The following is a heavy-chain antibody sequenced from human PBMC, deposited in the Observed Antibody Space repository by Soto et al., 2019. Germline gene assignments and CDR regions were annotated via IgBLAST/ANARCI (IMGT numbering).Heavy chain of an antibody. CDR2: INHSGST. V-gene: IGHV4-34*01. CDR3: ARGGSLPFYYGSGSYSKGIDY. J-gene: IGHJ4*02. D-gene: IGHD3-10*01. Sequence: PSETLSLTCAVYGGSFSGYYWSWIRQPPGKGLEWIGEINHSGSTNYNPSLKSRVTISVDTSKNQFSLKLSSVTAADTAVYYCARGGSLPFYYGSGSYSKGIDYWGLATLLTVS. CDR1: GGSFSGYY.